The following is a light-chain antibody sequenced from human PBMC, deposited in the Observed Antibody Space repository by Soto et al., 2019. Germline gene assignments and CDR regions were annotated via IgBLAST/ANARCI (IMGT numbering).Light chain of an antibody. J-gene: IGKJ5*01. CDR1: QSVSSY. Sequence: EFVLTQSPATLSLSPGERATVSCRASQSVSSYLAWYHQKPGQAPRLLIYDASNRATGVPERFSGSGSGTDFSLTISRLEPEDFAVYHCQQYSSSPRTFGQGTRLEIK. CDR2: DAS. V-gene: IGKV3-20*01. CDR3: QQYSSSPRT.